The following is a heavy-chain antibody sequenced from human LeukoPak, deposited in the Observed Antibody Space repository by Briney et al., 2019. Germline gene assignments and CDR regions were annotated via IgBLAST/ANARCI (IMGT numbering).Heavy chain of an antibody. CDR2: TNPNSGGT. V-gene: IGHV1-2*02. J-gene: IGHJ5*02. CDR1: GYSFTDYY. Sequence: GASVKVSCKPSGYSFTDYYMHWVRQAPGQGLEWMGWTNPNSGGTSSAQKFQGRVTMTRDTSITTVYMEVSWLTSDDTAIYYCARADRLDGGPYLIGPWGQGTLVTVSS. CDR3: ARADRLDGGPYLIGP. D-gene: IGHD2-21*01.